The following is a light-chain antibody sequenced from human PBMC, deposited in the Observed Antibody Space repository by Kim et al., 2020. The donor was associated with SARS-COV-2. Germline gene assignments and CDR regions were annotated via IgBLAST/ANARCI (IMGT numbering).Light chain of an antibody. CDR1: RSISTS. V-gene: IGKV1-39*01. CDR2: AVS. Sequence: ASVGHRVTITCRASRSISTSLHWYQHIPGKAPKFLIYAVSSLQSGVPSRFSGSGSGTDFTLTINSLQPKDFATYYCQQTYSVPNTFGQGTKLEI. J-gene: IGKJ2*01. CDR3: QQTYSVPNT.